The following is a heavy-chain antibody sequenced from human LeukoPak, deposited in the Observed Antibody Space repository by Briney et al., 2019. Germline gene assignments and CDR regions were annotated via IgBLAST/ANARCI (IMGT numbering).Heavy chain of an antibody. Sequence: GGSLRLSCAASGFTFSSYEMNWVRQAPGKGLEWGSYISSSGSTIYYADSVRGRFTISRDNDKNSLYLQMHSLRAEDTAVYYCARGGYSYGNNYFDYWGQGALVTVSS. CDR1: GFTFSSYE. V-gene: IGHV3-48*03. J-gene: IGHJ4*02. CDR2: ISSSGSTI. D-gene: IGHD5-18*01. CDR3: ARGGYSYGNNYFDY.